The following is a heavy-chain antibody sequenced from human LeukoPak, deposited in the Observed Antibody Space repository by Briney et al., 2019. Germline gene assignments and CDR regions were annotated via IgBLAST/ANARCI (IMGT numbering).Heavy chain of an antibody. J-gene: IGHJ5*02. CDR1: GGSISSSSYY. Sequence: NPSETLSLTCAISGGSISSSSYYWGWIRQPPGKGLEWLGSIYYSGSTYYNPSLKSRVTISVDTSKNQFSLKLSSVTAADTAVYYCARGRLLGFDPWGQGTLVTVSS. V-gene: IGHV4-39*07. CDR3: ARGRLLGFDP. CDR2: IYYSGST. D-gene: IGHD1-26*01.